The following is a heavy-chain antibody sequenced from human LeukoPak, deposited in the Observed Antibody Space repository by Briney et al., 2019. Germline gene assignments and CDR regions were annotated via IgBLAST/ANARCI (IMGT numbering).Heavy chain of an antibody. CDR2: ISGSSGST. V-gene: IGHV3-23*01. CDR1: GFSFADYT. J-gene: IGHJ4*02. Sequence: QTGGSLRLSCAASGFSFADYTMHWVRQAPGKGLEWVSAISGSSGSTFDADSVQGRFTISRDNSKNTLYLQMNSLRAEDTAVYYCAKVRSTGIWFGDDYFDYWGQGTLVSVSS. D-gene: IGHD3-10*01. CDR3: AKVRSTGIWFGDDYFDY.